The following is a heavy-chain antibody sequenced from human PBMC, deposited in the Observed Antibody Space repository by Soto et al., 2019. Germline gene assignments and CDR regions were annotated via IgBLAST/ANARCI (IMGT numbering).Heavy chain of an antibody. CDR3: ARTLGATTFDY. CDR1: GGSVSSSDYY. D-gene: IGHD1-26*01. J-gene: IGHJ4*02. V-gene: IGHV4-39*01. Sequence: SETLSLTCTVSGGSVSSSDYYWGWIRQPPGKGLEWIGSINYAGNTYYNPSLKSRITINPDTSKNQFSLQLNSVTPEDTAVYYCARTLGATTFDYWGQGTLVTVSS. CDR2: INYAGNT.